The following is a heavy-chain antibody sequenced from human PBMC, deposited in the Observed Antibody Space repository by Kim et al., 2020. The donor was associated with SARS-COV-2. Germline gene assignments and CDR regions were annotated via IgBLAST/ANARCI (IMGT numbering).Heavy chain of an antibody. J-gene: IGHJ4*02. D-gene: IGHD6-25*01. V-gene: IGHV4-34*01. CDR3: ARVLKQRHRLVPFN. Sequence: SETLSLTCAVYGGSFSGYYWSWIRKPPGKGLEWIGEINHSGSTNYNPSLKSRVTISVDTSKNQFSLKLSSVTAADTAVYYCARVLKQRHRLVPFNWGQGTLVTVSS. CDR2: INHSGST. CDR1: GGSFSGYY.